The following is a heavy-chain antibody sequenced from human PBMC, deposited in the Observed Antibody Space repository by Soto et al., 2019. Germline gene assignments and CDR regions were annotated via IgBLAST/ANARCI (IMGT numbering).Heavy chain of an antibody. CDR2: IYYSGST. CDR1: GGSISSYY. V-gene: IGHV4-59*01. CDR3: ARIQSPPYGRLGT. J-gene: IGHJ5*02. Sequence: QVQLQESGPGLVKPSETLSLTCTVSGGSISSYYWSWIRQPPGKGLEWIGYIYYSGSTNYNPSLSSRVTIIEDRPKNQFSLKVSSATAADTAVYYCARIQSPPYGRLGTWGEGTLVTVSS. D-gene: IGHD1-26*01.